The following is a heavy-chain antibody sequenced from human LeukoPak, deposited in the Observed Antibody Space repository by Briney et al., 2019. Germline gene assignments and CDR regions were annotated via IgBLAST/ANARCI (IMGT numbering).Heavy chain of an antibody. CDR1: GGTFSSYA. Sequence: SVKVSXKASGGTFSSYAISWVRQAPGQGLEWMGGIIPIFGTANYAQKFQGRVTITTDESTSTAYMELSSLRSEDTAVYYCARAGYYDSSGYSILYYYYYMDVWGKGTTVTVSS. J-gene: IGHJ6*03. CDR3: ARAGYYDSSGYSILYYYYYMDV. CDR2: IIPIFGTA. D-gene: IGHD3-22*01. V-gene: IGHV1-69*05.